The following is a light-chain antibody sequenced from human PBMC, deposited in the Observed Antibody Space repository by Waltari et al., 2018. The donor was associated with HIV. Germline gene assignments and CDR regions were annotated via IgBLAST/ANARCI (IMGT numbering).Light chain of an antibody. V-gene: IGLV1-47*01. J-gene: IGLJ2*01. CDR1: TSNIGSNA. CDR2: RNN. Sequence: SVLTQPPSASGTPGQRVTISCSGSTSNIGSNAVFWYQHLPGAAPKRLIHRNNQRPSGVPDRFSGSTSGTSASLAISGLRSEDEADYYCVAWDDSLRGVVFGGGTKVAAL. CDR3: VAWDDSLRGVV.